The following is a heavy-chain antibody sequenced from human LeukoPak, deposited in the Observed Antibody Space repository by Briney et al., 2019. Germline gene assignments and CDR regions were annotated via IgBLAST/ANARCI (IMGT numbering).Heavy chain of an antibody. Sequence: GGSLRLSCAASGFPFSNYAMKWVRQAPGKGLEWVSSISGSGINTYYADSVKGRFTISRDNSKNTLYLQMNSLRAEDTAVYYCAKDEAMIKIYYFDYWGQGTLVTVSS. CDR1: GFPFSNYA. CDR3: AKDEAMIKIYYFDY. D-gene: IGHD5-18*01. CDR2: ISGSGINT. V-gene: IGHV3-23*01. J-gene: IGHJ4*02.